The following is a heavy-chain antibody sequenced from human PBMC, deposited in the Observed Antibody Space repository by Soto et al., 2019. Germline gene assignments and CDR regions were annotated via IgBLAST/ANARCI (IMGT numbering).Heavy chain of an antibody. CDR1: GGTFSSYA. D-gene: IGHD5-18*01. V-gene: IGHV1-69*01. J-gene: IGHJ6*02. CDR2: IIPIFGTA. CDR3: ARDQGGYSYGYRNGMGV. Sequence: QVQLVQSGAEGKKPGSSVKVSCKASGGTFSSYAISWVRQAPGQGLEWMGGIIPIFGTANYAQKFQCRVTITADESTRAASMDLSSLRSENTAAYYCARDQGGYSYGYRNGMGVWSPGTTVTV.